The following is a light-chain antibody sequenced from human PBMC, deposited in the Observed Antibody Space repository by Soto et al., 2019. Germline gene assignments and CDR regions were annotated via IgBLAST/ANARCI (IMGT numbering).Light chain of an antibody. CDR2: RIY. Sequence: IVLTQSPATRSLSPEQRATLSCRASQNISSYLIWYQQKPGQAPRLLIHRIYIRAAGIPDRFSGSASGTDFTLTISRLEPDDFAMYYCQQYDNFPQTFGQGTKVDIK. CDR1: QNISSY. J-gene: IGKJ1*01. CDR3: QQYDNFPQT. V-gene: IGKV3-20*01.